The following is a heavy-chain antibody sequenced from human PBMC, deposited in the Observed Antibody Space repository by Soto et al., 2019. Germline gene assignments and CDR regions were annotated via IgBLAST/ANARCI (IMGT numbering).Heavy chain of an antibody. CDR3: ARAAYYYDSSGYYPGDY. Sequence: ASVKVSCKASGYTFTSYYMHWVRQAPGQGLEWMGVINPSGGSINYAQKFQGRVTITRDTSASTAYMEVSSLRSEDTAVYYCARAAYYYDSSGYYPGDYWGQGSLVTVSS. J-gene: IGHJ4*02. CDR1: GYTFTSYY. D-gene: IGHD3-22*01. CDR2: INPSGGSI. V-gene: IGHV1-46*01.